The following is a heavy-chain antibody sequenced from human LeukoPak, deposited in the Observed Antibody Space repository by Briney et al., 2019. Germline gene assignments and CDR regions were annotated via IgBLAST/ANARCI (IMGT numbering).Heavy chain of an antibody. D-gene: IGHD6-13*01. J-gene: IGHJ4*02. CDR3: AKARRDSSSWYYFDY. V-gene: IGHV3-74*01. CDR2: INGDGSTT. CDR1: GFTFSTYW. Sequence: GGSLRLSCAASGFTFSTYWMHWVRQAPGKGLVWVSRINGDGSTTTYADSVKGRFTISRDNAQNTLYLQMNSLRAEDTALYYCAKARRDSSSWYYFDYWGQGTLVTVSS.